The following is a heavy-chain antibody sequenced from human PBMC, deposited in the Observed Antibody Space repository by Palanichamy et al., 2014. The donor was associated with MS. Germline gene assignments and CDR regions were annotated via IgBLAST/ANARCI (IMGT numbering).Heavy chain of an antibody. J-gene: IGHJ6*02. V-gene: IGHV3-30-3*01. CDR2: ISYDGSNK. Sequence: QVQLVEVWGRAWSSRGRSLELSCAASGFTFRLYAMQWVRQAPGKGLEWVAVISYDGSNKYYADSVRGRFTISRDNSKNTLFLQMNSLRDEDTAIYYCARDAAGYTYGYRHYYYGMDVWGQGTTVTVSS. CDR3: ARDAAGYTYGYRHYYYGMDV. D-gene: IGHD5-18*01. CDR1: GFTFRLYA.